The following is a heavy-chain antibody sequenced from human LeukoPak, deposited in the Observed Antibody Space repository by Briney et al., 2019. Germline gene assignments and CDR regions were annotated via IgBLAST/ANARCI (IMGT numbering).Heavy chain of an antibody. CDR3: ARDADTTSHYSIFDY. Sequence: PSETLSLTCTVSGGSIRSNYWSWIRQSAGKGLEWIGRIYSSGNTNYNPSFESRVTMSVDTSKSQLSLKLKSVTAADTAVYYCARDADTTSHYSIFDYWGQGSLVTVSS. D-gene: IGHD1-26*01. CDR2: IYSSGNT. V-gene: IGHV4-4*07. CDR1: GGSIRSNY. J-gene: IGHJ4*02.